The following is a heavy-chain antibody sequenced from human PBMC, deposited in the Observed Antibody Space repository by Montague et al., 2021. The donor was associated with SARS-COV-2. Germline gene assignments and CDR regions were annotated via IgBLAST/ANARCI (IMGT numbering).Heavy chain of an antibody. Sequence: SLRLSCAASGFTFSSYTMHWVCQAPGKGLEWVAIISYDGSNAYYADSVKGRFTVSRDNSKRTLYLEMDSPRAEDTAVYYCAREGALVDTPMMAFDYWGQGTLVTVSS. CDR3: AREGALVDTPMMAFDY. V-gene: IGHV3-30*04. J-gene: IGHJ4*02. CDR2: ISYDGSNA. CDR1: GFTFSSYT. D-gene: IGHD5-18*01.